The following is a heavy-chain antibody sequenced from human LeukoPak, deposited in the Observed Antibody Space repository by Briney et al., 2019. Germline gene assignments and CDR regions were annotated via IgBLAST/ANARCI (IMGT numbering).Heavy chain of an antibody. J-gene: IGHJ3*02. CDR3: ARGRQFAYYDFWSGYLDAFGI. D-gene: IGHD3-3*01. CDR1: GYTFTGYY. CDR2: INPNSGGT. Sequence: ASVKVSCKASGYTFTGYYMHWVRQAPGQGLEWMGWINPNSGGTNYAQKFQGRVTMTRDTSISTAYMELSSLRSEDTAVYYCARGRQFAYYDFWSGYLDAFGIWGQGTMVTVSS. V-gene: IGHV1-2*02.